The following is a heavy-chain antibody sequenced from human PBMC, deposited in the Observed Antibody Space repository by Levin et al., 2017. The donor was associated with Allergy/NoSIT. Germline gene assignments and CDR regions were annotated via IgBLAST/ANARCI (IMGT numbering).Heavy chain of an antibody. V-gene: IGHV3-7*01. CDR2: IHQDGDEK. CDR1: GFMFSTYW. D-gene: IGHD1-1*01. CDR3: ARVERRWYNELDYNYFHGMDV. J-gene: IGHJ6*02. Sequence: GESLKISCAASGFMFSTYWMSWVRQAPGKGLEWVANIHQDGDEKYYVDSVKGRFTIARDNAKNSLFLQLNSLRVEDTAGYFCARVERRWYNELDYNYFHGMDVWGQGTTVTVSS.